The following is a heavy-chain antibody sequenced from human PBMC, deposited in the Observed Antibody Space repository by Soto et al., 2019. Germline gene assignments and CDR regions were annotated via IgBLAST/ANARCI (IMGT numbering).Heavy chain of an antibody. CDR1: GGSFSGYY. D-gene: IGHD3-10*01. CDR2: INRSGST. Sequence: ETLSLTCAVYGGSFSGYYWSWIRQPPGKGLEWIGEINRSGSTNYNPSLKSRVTISVDTSKNQFSLKLSSVTAADTAGYYCARKPXYYGSGSYPRPYNWFDPWGQGTLVTVSS. CDR3: ARKPXYYGSGSYPRPYNWFDP. V-gene: IGHV4-34*01. J-gene: IGHJ5*02.